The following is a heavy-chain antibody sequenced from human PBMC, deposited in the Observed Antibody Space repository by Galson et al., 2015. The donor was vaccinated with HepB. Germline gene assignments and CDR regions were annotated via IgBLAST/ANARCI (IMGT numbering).Heavy chain of an antibody. CDR2: IIPILGIA. Sequence: SVKVSCKASGGTFSSYAISWVRQAPGQGLEWMGRIIPILGIANYAQKFQGRVTITADKSTSTAYMELSSLRSEDTAVYYCVPYCGGDCYLTFSWGQGTLVTVSS. V-gene: IGHV1-69*04. CDR3: VPYCGGDCYLTFS. CDR1: GGTFSSYA. D-gene: IGHD2-21*02. J-gene: IGHJ4*02.